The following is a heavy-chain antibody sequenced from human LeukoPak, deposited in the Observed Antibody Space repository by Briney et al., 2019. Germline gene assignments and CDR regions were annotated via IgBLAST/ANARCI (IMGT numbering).Heavy chain of an antibody. D-gene: IGHD3-10*01. Sequence: SETLSLTCTVSGGSIRGYFWSWIRQPPGKGLEWIGHIYSSGSTTYTPSLQGRVTISLDTSKNQFSLKPSSVTAADTAVYYCARHYDSGSYPLDFWGQGTLVTVSS. J-gene: IGHJ4*02. V-gene: IGHV4-59*08. CDR1: GGSIRGYF. CDR2: IYSSGST. CDR3: ARHYDSGSYPLDF.